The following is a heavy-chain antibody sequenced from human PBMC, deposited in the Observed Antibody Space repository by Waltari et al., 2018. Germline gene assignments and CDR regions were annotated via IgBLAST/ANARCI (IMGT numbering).Heavy chain of an antibody. J-gene: IGHJ4*02. CDR1: GFTFSSYA. D-gene: IGHD6-13*01. CDR3: ASAAAGMGGEAVIDY. CDR2: ISYDGSNK. Sequence: QVQLVESGGGVVQPGRSLRLSCAASGFTFSSYAMHWVRQAPGKGLEWVAVISYDGSNKYYADSGKGRCTISRDNSKNTLYLQMNSLRAEDTAVYYCASAAAGMGGEAVIDYWGQGTLVTVSS. V-gene: IGHV3-30-3*01.